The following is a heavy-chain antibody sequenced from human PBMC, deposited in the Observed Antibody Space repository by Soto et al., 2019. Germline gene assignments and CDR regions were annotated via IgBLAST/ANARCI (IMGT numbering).Heavy chain of an antibody. V-gene: IGHV4-39*01. CDR2: IYNIGNSGTA. CDR1: AASISSGGYY. CDR3: ARHWSHDSSGWAHFYFDY. D-gene: IGHD3-22*01. Sequence: SETLSLTCTATAASISSGGYYYSWIRQLPRKGLEWIGYIYNIGNSGTAYYNPSLESRVTISVDTSKNQISLKVSSATAADTAVYYCARHWSHDSSGWAHFYFDYWGQGTLVTVS. J-gene: IGHJ4*02.